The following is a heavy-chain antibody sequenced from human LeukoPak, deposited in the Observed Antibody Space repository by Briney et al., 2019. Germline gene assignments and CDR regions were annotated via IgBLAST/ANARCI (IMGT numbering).Heavy chain of an antibody. V-gene: IGHV4-34*01. CDR3: ARGYDFWRGYYVY. CDR2: INHSGST. J-gene: IGHJ4*02. D-gene: IGHD3-3*01. Sequence: SETLSLTCAVYGGSFSGYYWSWIRQPPGKGLEWIGEINHSGSTNYNPSLKSRVTISVDTSKNQFSLKLSSVTAADTAVYYCARGYDFWRGYYVYWGQGTLVTVSS. CDR1: GGSFSGYY.